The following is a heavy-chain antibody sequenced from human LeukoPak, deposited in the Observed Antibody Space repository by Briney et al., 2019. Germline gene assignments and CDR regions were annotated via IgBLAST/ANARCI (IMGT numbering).Heavy chain of an antibody. CDR3: ARDGGNYAFDS. CDR2: VDPSGGRT. Sequence: GASVKVSCKASGYTFTSYYIHWVRQAPGQGLEWMGTVDPSGGRTTYAREFQGRVTLTRDTSTSTVYMELSSLRSEDTAMYYCARDGGNYAFDSWGQGTLVTVSS. J-gene: IGHJ4*02. CDR1: GYTFTSYY. V-gene: IGHV1-46*01. D-gene: IGHD4-11*01.